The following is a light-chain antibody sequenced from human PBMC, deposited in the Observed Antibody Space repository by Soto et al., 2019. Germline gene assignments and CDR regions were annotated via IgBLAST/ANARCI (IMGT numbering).Light chain of an antibody. Sequence: DIVLTQSPLSLPVTPGEPASISCRSSQSLLHSNGNVYMDWYLQKPGQSPQLLSYLGSIRASGVPDRFSGSGSGTDLTLKITRVEAEDVGVYYCMQAIQAPRTFGLGTKVEIK. CDR1: QSLLHSNGNVY. J-gene: IGKJ1*01. CDR3: MQAIQAPRT. V-gene: IGKV2-28*01. CDR2: LGS.